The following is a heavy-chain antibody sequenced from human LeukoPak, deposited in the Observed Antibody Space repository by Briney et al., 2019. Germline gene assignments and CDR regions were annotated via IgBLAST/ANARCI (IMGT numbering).Heavy chain of an antibody. Sequence: GGSLRLSCAASGFSFSGSAIHWVRQASGKGLEWVGRIKSKTDGGTTDYAAPVKGRFTISRDDSENTLYLQMNSLKTEDTAVYYCTTDPSPVNYYDSSGYQGPFDYWGQGTLVTVSS. D-gene: IGHD3-22*01. CDR3: TTDPSPVNYYDSSGYQGPFDY. J-gene: IGHJ4*02. V-gene: IGHV3-15*01. CDR2: IKSKTDGGTT. CDR1: GFSFSGSA.